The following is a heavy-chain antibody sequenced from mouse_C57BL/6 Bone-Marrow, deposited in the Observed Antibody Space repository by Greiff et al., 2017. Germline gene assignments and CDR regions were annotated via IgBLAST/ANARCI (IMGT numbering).Heavy chain of an antibody. CDR1: GFTFSDYY. V-gene: IGHV5-12*01. CDR3: ARPSPLLRFWIAY. J-gene: IGHJ3*01. D-gene: IGHD1-1*01. CDR2: ISNGGGST. Sequence: EVKLMESGGGLVQPGGSLKLSCAASGFTFSDYYMYWVRQTPEKRLEWVAYISNGGGSTYYPDTVKGRFTISRDNAKNTLYLPMSRLKSEDTAIYYCARPSPLLRFWIAYWGQGTLVTVSA.